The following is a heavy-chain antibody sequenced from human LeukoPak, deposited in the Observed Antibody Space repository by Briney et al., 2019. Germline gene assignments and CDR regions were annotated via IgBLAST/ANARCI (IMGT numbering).Heavy chain of an antibody. Sequence: GGSLRLSCAASGFSFSSFAMSWLRQAPGKGLEWVSAITGSGSNTYYADSVKGRFTISRDNSKNTLYLQMNSMRADDTAVYYCARRTALEQYFDYWGQGTLVTVSS. CDR3: ARRTALEQYFDY. J-gene: IGHJ4*02. CDR2: ITGSGSNT. V-gene: IGHV3-23*01. D-gene: IGHD1/OR15-1a*01. CDR1: GFSFSSFA.